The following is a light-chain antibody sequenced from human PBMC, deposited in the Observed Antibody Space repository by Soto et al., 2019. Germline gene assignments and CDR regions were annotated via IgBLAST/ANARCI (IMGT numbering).Light chain of an antibody. J-gene: IGLJ1*01. CDR3: SSYAGSSNV. CDR1: SSDVGGYNY. Sequence: QSALTQHPSASGSPGQSVAISCTGNSSDVGGYNYVSWYQQHPGKAPKLMIYEVNKRPSGVPDRFSGSKSGNTASLTVSGLQAEDEADYYCSSYAGSSNVFGTGTKVTVL. V-gene: IGLV2-8*01. CDR2: EVN.